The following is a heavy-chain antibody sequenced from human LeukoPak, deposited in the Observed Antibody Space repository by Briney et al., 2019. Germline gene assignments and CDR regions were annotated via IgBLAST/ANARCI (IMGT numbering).Heavy chain of an antibody. CDR2: IYYSGST. J-gene: IGHJ6*01. CDR3: ARSDSRWSVVLGSYYGMDV. CDR1: GGSISSSTYY. Sequence: SETLSLTCTVSGGSISSSTYYWVWLRQPPGKGLEWIGTIYYSGSTYYNPSLKSRVTMSVDTSKNQFSLKVSSVTAADTAVYYCARSDSRWSVVLGSYYGMDVWGQGTTVTV. V-gene: IGHV4-39*01. D-gene: IGHD6-13*01.